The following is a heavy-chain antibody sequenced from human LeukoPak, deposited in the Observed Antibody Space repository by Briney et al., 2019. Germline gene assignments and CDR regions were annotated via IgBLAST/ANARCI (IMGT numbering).Heavy chain of an antibody. Sequence: PGGSLRLSCAASGFTFSSYEMNWVRQAPGKGLEWVGFIRSKAYGGTTEYAASVKGRFTISRDDSKSIAYLQMNSLKTEDTAVYYCTRDKFGWFDPWGQGTLVTVSS. D-gene: IGHD3-10*01. CDR2: IRSKAYGGTT. CDR1: GFTFSSYE. CDR3: TRDKFGWFDP. J-gene: IGHJ5*02. V-gene: IGHV3-49*04.